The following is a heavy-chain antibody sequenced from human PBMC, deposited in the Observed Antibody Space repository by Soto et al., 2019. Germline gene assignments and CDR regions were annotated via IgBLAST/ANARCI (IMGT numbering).Heavy chain of an antibody. CDR3: ATGQQVRMADI. Sequence: QVQLLESGGDLVKPGGSLRLSCAASGFTVSGYYMGWIRQPPGKELEWISYISEDSIHTNYADSVKGRFTISRDNAKNSLYLQMNSLRAEDTAVYFCATGQQVRMADIWGQGTMVTFSS. V-gene: IGHV3-11*03. D-gene: IGHD6-13*01. CDR1: GFTVSGYY. CDR2: ISEDSIHT. J-gene: IGHJ3*02.